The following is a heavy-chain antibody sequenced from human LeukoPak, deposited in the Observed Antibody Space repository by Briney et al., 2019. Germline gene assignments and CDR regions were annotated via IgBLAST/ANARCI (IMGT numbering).Heavy chain of an antibody. V-gene: IGHV3-43*01. CDR3: AKARKAELVVPAAINVGPLGD. CDR1: GFTFDDYT. D-gene: IGHD2-2*01. Sequence: GGSLRLSCAASGFTFDDYTMHWVRQAPGKVLEWVSLISWDGGSTYYADSVKGRFTISRDNSKNSLYLQMNSLRTEDTALYYCAKARKAELVVPAAINVGPLGDWGQGTLVTVSS. CDR2: ISWDGGST. J-gene: IGHJ4*02.